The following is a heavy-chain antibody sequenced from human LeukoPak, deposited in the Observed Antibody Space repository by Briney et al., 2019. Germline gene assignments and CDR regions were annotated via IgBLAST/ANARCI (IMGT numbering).Heavy chain of an antibody. V-gene: IGHV3-74*01. CDR1: GFTFSNYW. CDR3: ARDTNSSPDY. Sequence: PGGSLRLSCAASGFTFSNYWMHWVRQVPGKGLEWVSRMDSDGRDTKYADSVKGRFTISRDNAKNTLYLQMNSLRAEDTAVYYCARDTNSSPDYWGQGTLVTVSS. CDR2: MDSDGRDT. D-gene: IGHD6-6*01. J-gene: IGHJ4*02.